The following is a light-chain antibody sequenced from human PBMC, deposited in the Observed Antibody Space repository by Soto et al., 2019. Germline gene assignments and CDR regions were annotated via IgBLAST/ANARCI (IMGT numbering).Light chain of an antibody. V-gene: IGLV2-14*03. CDR2: DVS. Sequence: QSALTQPASVSGSPGQSITISCTGTSSDVGGYNYVSWFQHHPGKAPKLIIYDVSNRPSGVSNRFSGSKSGNTASLTISGLQAEDEADYYCSSYTSSSTLVFGTGTKLTAL. CDR3: SSYTSSSTLV. J-gene: IGLJ1*01. CDR1: SSDVGGYNY.